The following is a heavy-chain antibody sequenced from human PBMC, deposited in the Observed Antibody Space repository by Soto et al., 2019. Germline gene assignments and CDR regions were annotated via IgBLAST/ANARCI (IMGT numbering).Heavy chain of an antibody. D-gene: IGHD5-18*01. CDR2: IYSSGNT. CDR3: ARDIRGFSRAFDY. V-gene: IGHV4-61*01. CDR1: GDSVSSDTYY. Sequence: QVQLQESGPGLVKPSETLSLTCSVSGDSVSSDTYYWTWIRQPPGKGLEWIGYIYSSGNTNYNPSLKSRVTISLDTSSNQFSLKLTSVTAADTAVYYWARDIRGFSRAFDYWGQGTLVTVSS. J-gene: IGHJ4*02.